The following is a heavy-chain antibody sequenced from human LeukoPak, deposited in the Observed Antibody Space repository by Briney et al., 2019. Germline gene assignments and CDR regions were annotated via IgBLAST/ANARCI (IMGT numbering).Heavy chain of an antibody. V-gene: IGHV1-46*01. D-gene: IGHD3-10*01. CDR3: ARDRVAITMVRGVINDAFDI. Sequence: RASVKVSCKASGYTFTSYYMHWVRQAPGQGLEWMGLINPSGGSTSYAQKFQGRVTMTRDTSTSTVYMGLSSLRSEDTAVYYCARDRVAITMVRGVINDAFDIWGRDNGHRLV. CDR1: GYTFTSYY. CDR2: INPSGGST. J-gene: IGHJ3*02.